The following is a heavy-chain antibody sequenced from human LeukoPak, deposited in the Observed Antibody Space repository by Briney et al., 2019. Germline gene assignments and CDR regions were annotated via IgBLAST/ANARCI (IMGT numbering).Heavy chain of an antibody. CDR3: ASVMVRGVGY. V-gene: IGHV4-59*01. D-gene: IGHD3-10*01. CDR2: IYYSGST. J-gene: IGHJ4*02. CDR1: GGSISSYY. Sequence: SETLSLTCTVSGGSISSYYWSWIRQPPGKGLEWIGYIYYSGSTNYNPSLKSRVTISVDTSKNQFSLKLSSVTVADTAVYYCASVMVRGVGYWGQGTLVTVSS.